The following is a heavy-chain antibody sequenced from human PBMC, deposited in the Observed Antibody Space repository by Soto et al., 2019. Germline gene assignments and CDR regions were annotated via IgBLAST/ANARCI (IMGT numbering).Heavy chain of an antibody. D-gene: IGHD6-19*01. CDR1: GDSVSSNSAA. CDR2: TYYRSKWYN. V-gene: IGHV6-1*01. Sequence: SQTLSLTCAISGDSVSSNSAAWNWIRQSPSRGLEWLGRTYYRSKWYNDYAVSVKSRITINPDTSKNQFSLQLNSVTPEDTAVDYCARASWYIAVAEWYFDYWGQGTLVTVSS. J-gene: IGHJ4*02. CDR3: ARASWYIAVAEWYFDY.